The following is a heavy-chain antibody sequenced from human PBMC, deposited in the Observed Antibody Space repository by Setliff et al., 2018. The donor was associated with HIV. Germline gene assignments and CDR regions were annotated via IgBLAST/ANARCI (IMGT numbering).Heavy chain of an antibody. V-gene: IGHV4-4*07. CDR2: IYASGKT. CDR1: GDSLNTYY. CDR3: ARGNNDLESFDY. D-gene: IGHD3-3*01. Sequence: SCNVSGDSLNTYYWSWIRQSGGKGLECIGRIYASGKTTFNPSLKSRVRMSVDTSKNQFSLKLTSVTASDTAVYYCARGNNDLESFDYWGQGALVTVSS. J-gene: IGHJ4*02.